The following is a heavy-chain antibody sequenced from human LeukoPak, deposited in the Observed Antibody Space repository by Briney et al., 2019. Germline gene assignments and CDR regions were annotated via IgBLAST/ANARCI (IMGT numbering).Heavy chain of an antibody. V-gene: IGHV4-39*01. CDR2: IYYSGST. CDR3: ARHLYDSSGYFDY. CDR1: GGSISSGSYY. Sequence: SETLSLTCTVSGGSISSGSYYWGWLRQPPGKGLNGIGSIYYSGSTYYNPSLKSRVTISVDTSKNQFSLKLMSVTAADTAVYFCARHLYDSSGYFDYWGQGTLVTVSS. J-gene: IGHJ4*02. D-gene: IGHD3-22*01.